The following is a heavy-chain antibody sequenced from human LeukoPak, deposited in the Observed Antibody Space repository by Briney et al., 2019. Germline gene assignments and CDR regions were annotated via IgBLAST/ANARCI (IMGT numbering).Heavy chain of an antibody. Sequence: PGRSLRLSCAASGFTFSSYAMRWVRQAPGKGLEWVAVISYDGSNEYYADSVKGRFTISRDNSKNTLYLQMNSLRAEDTAVYYCARNGRHHIVATTTLDYWGQGTLVTVSS. D-gene: IGHD5-12*01. CDR1: GFTFSSYA. V-gene: IGHV3-30-3*01. CDR2: ISYDGSNE. CDR3: ARNGRHHIVATTTLDY. J-gene: IGHJ4*02.